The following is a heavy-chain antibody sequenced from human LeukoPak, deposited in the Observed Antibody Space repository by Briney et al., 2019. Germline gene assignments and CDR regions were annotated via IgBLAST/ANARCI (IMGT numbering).Heavy chain of an antibody. CDR1: GGSISSSSYY. Sequence: SETLSLTCTVSGGSISSSSYYWGWIRQPPGKGLEWIGSIYYSGSTYYNPSLKSRVTISVDTSKNQFSLRLSSVTAADTAVYYCARVNLEYCSSTSWSGCDYMDVWGKGTTVTVSS. J-gene: IGHJ6*03. V-gene: IGHV4-39*07. D-gene: IGHD2-2*01. CDR2: IYYSGST. CDR3: ARVNLEYCSSTSWSGCDYMDV.